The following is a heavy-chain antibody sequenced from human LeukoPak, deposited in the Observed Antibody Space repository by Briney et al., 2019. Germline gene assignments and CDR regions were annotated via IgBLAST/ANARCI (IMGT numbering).Heavy chain of an antibody. D-gene: IGHD3-3*01. CDR2: ISTSGSST. J-gene: IGHJ1*01. CDR1: GFSLWSYE. Sequence: PGGSLRLSCAASGFSLWSYEMNGVRQAPGKGLEWVSYISTSGSSTHYADSVRGRFTISRDNAKNSLYLQMNSLRVGDTAVYYSASTIFGLIALWGQGTLVTVSS. V-gene: IGHV3-48*03. CDR3: ASTIFGLIAL.